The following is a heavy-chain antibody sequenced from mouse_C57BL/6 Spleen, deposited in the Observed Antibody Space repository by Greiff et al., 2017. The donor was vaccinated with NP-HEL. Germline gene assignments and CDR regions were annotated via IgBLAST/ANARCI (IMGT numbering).Heavy chain of an antibody. Sequence: QVQLQQPGTELVKPGASVKLSCKASGYTFTSYWMHWVKQRPGQGLEWIGNINPSNGGTNYNEKFKSKATLTVDKSSSTAYMQLSSLTSEDSAVYYCARTRVYYGIFYAMDYWGQGTSVTVSS. CDR1: GYTFTSYW. J-gene: IGHJ4*01. D-gene: IGHD2-1*01. CDR3: ARTRVYYGIFYAMDY. V-gene: IGHV1-53*01. CDR2: INPSNGGT.